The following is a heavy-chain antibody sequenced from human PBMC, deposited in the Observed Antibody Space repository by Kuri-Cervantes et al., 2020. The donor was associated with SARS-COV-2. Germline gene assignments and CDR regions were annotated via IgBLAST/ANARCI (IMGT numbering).Heavy chain of an antibody. D-gene: IGHD3-16*01. J-gene: IGHJ4*02. Sequence: SETLSLTCAVSGGSFSGSYSWSWIRQPPGKGLEWIGYIYHSGSTYYNPSLKSRVTISGDKSKNQFSLRLTSVTAADTAVYYCARSVIIFGGVIFDQWGQGTLVTVSS. CDR3: ARSVIIFGGVIFDQ. V-gene: IGHV4-30-2*01. CDR2: IYHSGST. CDR1: GGSFSGSYS.